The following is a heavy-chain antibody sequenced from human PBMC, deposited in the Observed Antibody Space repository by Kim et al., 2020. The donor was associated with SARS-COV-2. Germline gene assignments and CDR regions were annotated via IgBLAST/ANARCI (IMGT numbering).Heavy chain of an antibody. CDR3: ARVRYYYYGMDV. Sequence: SETLSLTCAVYGGSFSGYYWSWIRQPPGKGLEWIGEINHSGSTNYNPSLKSRVTISVDTSKNQFSLKLSSVTAADTAVYYCARVRYYYYGMDVWGQGTTV. D-gene: IGHD3-16*01. V-gene: IGHV4-34*01. CDR2: INHSGST. CDR1: GGSFSGYY. J-gene: IGHJ6*02.